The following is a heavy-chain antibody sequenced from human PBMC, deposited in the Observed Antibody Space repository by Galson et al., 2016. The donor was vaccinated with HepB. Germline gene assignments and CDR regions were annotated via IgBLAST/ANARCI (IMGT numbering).Heavy chain of an antibody. J-gene: IGHJ4*02. D-gene: IGHD1-7*01. V-gene: IGHV1-46*01. Sequence: SVKVSCKASGYTFTSYYMHWVRQAPGQGLEWMGIINPSGGSTSYAQKFQGRVTMTRDTSTSTVYMELSSLRYEDTAVYYCTTRPGGELLVYYLDYWGQGTLVTVSS. CDR3: TTRPGGELLVYYLDY. CDR2: INPSGGST. CDR1: GYTFTSYY.